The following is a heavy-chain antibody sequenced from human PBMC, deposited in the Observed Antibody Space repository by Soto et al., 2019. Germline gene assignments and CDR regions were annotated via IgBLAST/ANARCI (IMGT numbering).Heavy chain of an antibody. CDR1: GYTFTAYH. D-gene: IGHD3-10*02. Sequence: QVRLVQSGAEVKEPGDSVRVSCEASGYTFTAYHIHWVRQAPGQGLEWMGWINPTFGDIGYAQDFQGRVSMTSDMSISTVYMELSRLTSDDTAIYYCARNMDYYYGRGSGNGHGVWGQGTTVTVFS. J-gene: IGHJ6*02. CDR2: INPTFGDI. V-gene: IGHV1-2*02. CDR3: ARNMDYYYGRGSGNGHGV.